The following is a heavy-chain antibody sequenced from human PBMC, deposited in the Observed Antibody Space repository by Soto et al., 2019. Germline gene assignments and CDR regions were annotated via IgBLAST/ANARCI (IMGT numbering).Heavy chain of an antibody. CDR2: IDWDDDK. D-gene: IGHD4-17*01. CDR3: ARSPGGFTVATYLFDY. Sequence: SGPTVGNPTQTLTLTCTFSGFSLSSKGMRVSWIRQPPGKALEWLARIDWDDDKFYSPSLRTRLTISKDTSKNQVVLTMTNVDPKDTATYYCARSPGGFTVATYLFDYWGQGTLVTVSS. V-gene: IGHV2-70*04. CDR1: GFSLSSKGMR. J-gene: IGHJ4*02.